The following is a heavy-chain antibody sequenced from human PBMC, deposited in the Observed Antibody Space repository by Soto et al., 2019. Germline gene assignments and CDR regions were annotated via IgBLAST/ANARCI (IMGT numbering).Heavy chain of an antibody. Sequence: QVQLQESGPGLVKPSQTLSLTCTVSGGSISSGGYYWSWIRQHPGKGLEWIGYIYYSGRTYYNPSLKSRVTISVDTSKNHFSLKLSSVTAAHTAVYYCARDSGCSSTSCYWDDAFDIWGQGTMVTVSS. J-gene: IGHJ3*02. CDR3: ARDSGCSSTSCYWDDAFDI. V-gene: IGHV4-31*03. CDR2: IYYSGRT. D-gene: IGHD2-2*01. CDR1: GGSISSGGYY.